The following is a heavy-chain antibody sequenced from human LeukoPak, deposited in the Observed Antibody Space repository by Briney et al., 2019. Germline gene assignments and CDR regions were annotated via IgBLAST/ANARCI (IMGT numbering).Heavy chain of an antibody. J-gene: IGHJ5*02. CDR1: GFTFSSYA. V-gene: IGHV3-23*01. CDR3: AKDWSSSSWSWFDP. D-gene: IGHD6-13*01. Sequence: GGSLRLSCAASGFTFSSYAMSWVRQAPGKGLEWVSDISGSGGSTYYADSVKGRFTISRDNSKNTLYLQMNSLRAEDTAVYYCAKDWSSSSWSWFDPWGQGTLVTVSS. CDR2: ISGSGGST.